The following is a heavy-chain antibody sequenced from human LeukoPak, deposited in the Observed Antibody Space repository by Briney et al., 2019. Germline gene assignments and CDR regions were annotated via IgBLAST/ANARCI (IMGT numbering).Heavy chain of an antibody. J-gene: IGHJ4*02. V-gene: IGHV3-21*01. CDR2: ISSSSSYI. Sequence: GGSLRLSCAASGFTFSSYSMNWVRQAPGKGLEWVSSISSSSSYIYYADSVKGRFTISRDNAKNSLYLQMNSLRAEDTAVYYCVYSRGYSGYDSDYWGQGTLVTVSS. CDR1: GFTFSSYS. CDR3: VYSRGYSGYDSDY. D-gene: IGHD5-12*01.